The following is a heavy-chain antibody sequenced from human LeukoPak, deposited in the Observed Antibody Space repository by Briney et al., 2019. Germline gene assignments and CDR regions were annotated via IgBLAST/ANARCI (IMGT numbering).Heavy chain of an antibody. V-gene: IGHV4-59*01. Sequence: PSETLSLTCSVSGASISSYYWSWIRQPPGKGLEWIGYIYYSGSTNYNPSLKSRVTISIDTSRNQFSLKLSSVTAADTAVYYCARDSPVARYYYGMDVWGQGTTVTVSS. D-gene: IGHD6-19*01. CDR2: IYYSGST. CDR1: GASISSYY. CDR3: ARDSPVARYYYGMDV. J-gene: IGHJ6*02.